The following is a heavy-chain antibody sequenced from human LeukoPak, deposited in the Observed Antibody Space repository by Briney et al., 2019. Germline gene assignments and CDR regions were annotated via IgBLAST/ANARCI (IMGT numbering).Heavy chain of an antibody. Sequence: SETLSLTCAVYGGSFSGYYWSWIRQPPGKGLEWIGEINHSGSTNYNPSLKSRVTISVDTSKNQFSLKLSSVTAADTAVYYCARAYYYGSGSYPPGYWGQGTLVTVSS. J-gene: IGHJ4*02. V-gene: IGHV4-34*01. CDR3: ARAYYYGSGSYPPGY. D-gene: IGHD3-10*01. CDR2: INHSGST. CDR1: GGSFSGYY.